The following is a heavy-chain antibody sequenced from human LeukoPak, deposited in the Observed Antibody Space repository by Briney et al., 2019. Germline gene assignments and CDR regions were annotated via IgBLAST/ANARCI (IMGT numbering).Heavy chain of an antibody. CDR2: INPSGGST. CDR3: VRQHYHYSSDYYWAPEY. V-gene: IGHV1-46*01. J-gene: IGHJ4*02. D-gene: IGHD3-22*01. CDR1: GYTFTSYG. Sequence: GASVKVSCKASGYTFTSYGISWVRQAPGQGLEWMGIINPSGGSTSYAQKFQGRVTMTRDMSTSTVYMELSSLRSEDTAVYYCVRQHYHYSSDYYWAPEYWGQGTLVTVSS.